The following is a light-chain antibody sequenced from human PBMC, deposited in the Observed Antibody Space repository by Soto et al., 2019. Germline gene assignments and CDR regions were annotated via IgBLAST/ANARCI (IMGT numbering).Light chain of an antibody. CDR2: GIS. Sequence: QSVLTQPPSVSGAPGQRVTISCTGSSSNIGAGYDVHWYQQLPATAPKLLIYGISNRPSGVPDRSSGSKSGTLASLAITGGQGEDEVDDYCQCYDSSLSGVVFGGGTKLTVL. CDR3: QCYDSSLSGVV. CDR1: SSNIGAGYD. J-gene: IGLJ2*01. V-gene: IGLV1-40*01.